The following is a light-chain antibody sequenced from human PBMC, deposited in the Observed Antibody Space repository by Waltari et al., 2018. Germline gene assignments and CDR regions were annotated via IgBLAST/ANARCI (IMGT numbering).Light chain of an antibody. J-gene: IGLJ2*01. V-gene: IGLV2-23*02. Sequence: QSALTQPASVSGSPGQSITISCTGTSSDVGDYNYVSWYQQHPGKAPKLMIYDVSKRPSVVSNRCSGSKSGNTASLTISGLQAEDEGDYYCCSYAGSSTFGFGGGTKLTVL. CDR2: DVS. CDR1: SSDVGDYNY. CDR3: CSYAGSSTFG.